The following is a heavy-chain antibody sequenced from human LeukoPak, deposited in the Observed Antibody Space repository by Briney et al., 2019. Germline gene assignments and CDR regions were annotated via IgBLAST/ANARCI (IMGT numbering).Heavy chain of an antibody. Sequence: SVKVSCKASGGTFSSYAISWVRQAPGQGLEWMGGIIPIFGTANYAQKLQGRVTMTTDTSTSTAYMELRSLRSDDTAVYYCARAGSYSTSAYFDYWGQGTLVTVSS. CDR2: IIPIFGTA. J-gene: IGHJ4*02. D-gene: IGHD1-26*01. CDR3: ARAGSYSTSAYFDY. V-gene: IGHV1-69*05. CDR1: GGTFSSYA.